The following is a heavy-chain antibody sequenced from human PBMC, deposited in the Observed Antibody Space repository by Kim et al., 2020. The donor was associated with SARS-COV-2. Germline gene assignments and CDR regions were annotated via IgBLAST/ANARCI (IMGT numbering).Heavy chain of an antibody. V-gene: IGHV4-39*01. D-gene: IGHD6-13*01. CDR3: ARQAPGWAAAGKRLGGEFDY. CDR1: GGSISSSSYY. Sequence: SETLSLTCTVSGGSISSSSYYWGWIRQPPGKGLEWIGSIYYSGSTYYNPSLKSRVTISVDTSKNQFSLKLSSVTAADTAVYYCARQAPGWAAAGKRLGGEFDYWGQGTLVTVSS. J-gene: IGHJ4*02. CDR2: IYYSGST.